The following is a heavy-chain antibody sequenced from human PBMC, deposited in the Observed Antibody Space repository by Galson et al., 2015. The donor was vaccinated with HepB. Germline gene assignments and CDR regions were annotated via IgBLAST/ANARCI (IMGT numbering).Heavy chain of an antibody. CDR1: GDSVSSLLYS. V-gene: IGHV4-31*03. Sequence: LSLTCTVSGDSVSSLLYSWNWIRQFPGKGLEWIAFITHDGTTHYNPSLRSRVAISVDPSQNQVFLRMTSVTAADTAVYFCVRDASGLPLGHEGRTGHDVWGHGTAVAVSS. CDR3: VRDASGLPLGHEGRTGHDV. J-gene: IGHJ3*01. D-gene: IGHD1-1*01. CDR2: ITHDGTT.